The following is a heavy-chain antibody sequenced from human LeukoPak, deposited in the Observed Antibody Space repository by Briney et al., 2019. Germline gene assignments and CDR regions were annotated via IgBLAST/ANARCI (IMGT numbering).Heavy chain of an antibody. CDR2: ISGSGGST. D-gene: IGHD5-12*01. Sequence: GGSLRLSCAASGFTFSSYAMSWVRQAPGKGLEWVSAISGSGGSTYYADSVKGRFTISRDNSKNTLYLQMNSLRAEDTAVYYCAKKVIYSGYSSDYYGMDVWGQGTTVTVSS. J-gene: IGHJ6*02. CDR3: AKKVIYSGYSSDYYGMDV. V-gene: IGHV3-23*01. CDR1: GFTFSSYA.